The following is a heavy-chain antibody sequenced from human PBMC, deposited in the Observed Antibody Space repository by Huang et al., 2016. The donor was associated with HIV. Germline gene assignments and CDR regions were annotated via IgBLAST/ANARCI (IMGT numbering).Heavy chain of an antibody. J-gene: IGHJ4*02. CDR1: GFIFNKAW. CDR2: IKSKTNGETK. V-gene: IGHV3-15*01. Sequence: EVQLVESGGGLVQPGGSLRLSCVASGFIFNKAWMSWVRQAPGKGLEWVGRIKSKTNGETKDYAAPVKGRFNISRDDSKNTLYLQMTSLKIEDTAVYFCVTPRVGATGLGCWGQGTLVTVSS. D-gene: IGHD1-26*01. CDR3: VTPRVGATGLGC.